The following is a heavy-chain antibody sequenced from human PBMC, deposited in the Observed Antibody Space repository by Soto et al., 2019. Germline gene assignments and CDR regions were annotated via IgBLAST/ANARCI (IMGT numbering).Heavy chain of an antibody. V-gene: IGHV3-30*18. CDR2: ISYDGSNK. J-gene: IGHJ5*02. Sequence: PGGSLSLSCAASGFTFSSYCMHWVRQAPGKGLEWVAVISYDGSNKYYADSVKGRFTISRDNSKNTLYLQMNSLRAEDTAVYYCAKDEVIRGFDPWGQGTLVTVSS. CDR1: GFTFSSYC. D-gene: IGHD3-22*01. CDR3: AKDEVIRGFDP.